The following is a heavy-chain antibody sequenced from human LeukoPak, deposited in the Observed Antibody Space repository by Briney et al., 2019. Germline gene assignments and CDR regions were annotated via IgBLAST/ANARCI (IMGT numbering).Heavy chain of an antibody. D-gene: IGHD3-22*01. J-gene: IGHJ4*02. V-gene: IGHV3-23*01. CDR3: AKDRYYYDSSGYYYFDY. CDR1: GFTFDDYG. CDR2: ISGSGGST. Sequence: GGSLRLSCAASGFTFDDYGMSWVRQAPGKGLEWVSAISGSGGSTYYADSVKGRFTISRDNSKNTLYLQMNSLRAEDTAVYYCAKDRYYYDSSGYYYFDYWGQGTLVTVSS.